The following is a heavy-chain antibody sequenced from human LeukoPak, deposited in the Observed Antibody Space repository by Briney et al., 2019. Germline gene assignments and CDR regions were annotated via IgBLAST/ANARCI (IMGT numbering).Heavy chain of an antibody. Sequence: SVKVSCKASGGTFSSYAISWVRQAPGQELEWMGGIIPIFGTANYAQKFQGRVTITADKSTSTAYMELSSLRSEDTAVYYCARGGYSAGSWYLFHYLDYWGQGTLVTVSS. CDR2: IIPIFGTA. CDR3: ARGGYSAGSWYLFHYLDY. CDR1: GGTFSSYA. V-gene: IGHV1-69*06. J-gene: IGHJ4*02. D-gene: IGHD6-13*01.